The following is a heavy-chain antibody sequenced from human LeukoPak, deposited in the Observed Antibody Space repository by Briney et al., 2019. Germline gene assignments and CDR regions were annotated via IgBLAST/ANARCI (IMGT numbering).Heavy chain of an antibody. J-gene: IGHJ6*03. CDR1: GGSISSNDYY. Sequence: SQTLSLTCTVSGGSISSNDYYWSWIRQPPGKGLEWIGYIYHSGSTYYNPSLKSRVTISVDTSKNQFSLKLSSVTAADTAVYYCARVPPLGGVYYYYYMDVWGKGTTVTVSS. CDR2: IYHSGST. V-gene: IGHV4-30-2*01. D-gene: IGHD3-10*01. CDR3: ARVPPLGGVYYYYYMDV.